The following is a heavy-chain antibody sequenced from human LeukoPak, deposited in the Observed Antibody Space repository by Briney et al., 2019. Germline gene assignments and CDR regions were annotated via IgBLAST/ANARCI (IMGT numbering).Heavy chain of an antibody. J-gene: IGHJ3*02. CDR3: ARQGSDTDAFDI. CDR1: GYTFTSYY. D-gene: IGHD2-2*02. V-gene: IGHV1-46*03. CDR2: INPSGGST. Sequence: ASVRVSCKASGYTFTSYYMHWVRQAPGQGLEWMGIINPSGGSTSYAQKFQGRVTMTRDTSTSTVYMELSSLRSEDTAVYYCARQGSDTDAFDIWGQGTMVTVSS.